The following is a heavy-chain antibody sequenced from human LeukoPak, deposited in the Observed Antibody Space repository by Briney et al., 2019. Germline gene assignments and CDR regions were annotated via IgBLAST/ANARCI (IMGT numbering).Heavy chain of an antibody. CDR1: GFTFDDYG. J-gene: IGHJ6*03. CDR2: INWNGGST. Sequence: GGSLRLSCAASGFTFDDYGMSWVRQAPGKGLEWVSGINWNGGSTGYADSVKGRFTISRDNAKNSLYLQMNSLRAEDTAWYYCAREVSITILGGGYYYMDVWGKGTTVTVSS. CDR3: AREVSITILGGGYYYMDV. D-gene: IGHD3-3*01. V-gene: IGHV3-20*04.